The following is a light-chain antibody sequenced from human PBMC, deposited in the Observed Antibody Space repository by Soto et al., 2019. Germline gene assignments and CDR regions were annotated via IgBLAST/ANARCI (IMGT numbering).Light chain of an antibody. CDR3: QQRSNWLVA. J-gene: IGKJ4*01. V-gene: IGKV3-11*01. Sequence: EVVLTQSPGTLSLSPGERATLSCRASVTVATNVAWYQQKPGQAPRLLIYDASNRASGIPARFSGSGSGTDFTLTISSLEPEDFAVYYCQQRSNWLVAFGGGTKVDIK. CDR2: DAS. CDR1: VTVATN.